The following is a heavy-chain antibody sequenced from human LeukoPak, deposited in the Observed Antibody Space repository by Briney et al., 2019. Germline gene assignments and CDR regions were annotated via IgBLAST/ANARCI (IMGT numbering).Heavy chain of an antibody. CDR1: GGSSTSYF. CDR3: ARSRLVGTTVIVVARGAFDL. CDR2: INQSGAT. Sequence: SETLSLTCAVYGGSSTSYFWSWIRQPPGKGLEWIGEINQSGATNYNPSLKSRVTISRDTPKNQFSLRLSSVTAADTAAYYCARSRLVGTTVIVVARGAFDLWGQGNVVTVSS. D-gene: IGHD3-22*01. J-gene: IGHJ3*01. V-gene: IGHV4-34*01.